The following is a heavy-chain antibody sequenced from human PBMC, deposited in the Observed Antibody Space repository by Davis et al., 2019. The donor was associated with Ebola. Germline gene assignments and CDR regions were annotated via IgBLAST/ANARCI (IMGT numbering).Heavy chain of an antibody. CDR2: ISYDGSNK. V-gene: IGHV3-30-3*01. Sequence: GESLKISCAASGFTFSSYAMHWVRQAPGKGLEWVAVISYDGSNKYYADSVKGRFTISRDNSKNTAYLQMNSLKTEDTAVYYCICSQQPFDYWGQGTLVTVSS. J-gene: IGHJ4*02. CDR3: ICSQQPFDY. CDR1: GFTFSSYA. D-gene: IGHD3-10*02.